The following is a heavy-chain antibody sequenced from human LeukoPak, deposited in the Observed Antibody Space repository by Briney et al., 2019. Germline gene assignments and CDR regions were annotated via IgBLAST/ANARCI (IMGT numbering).Heavy chain of an antibody. CDR3: ARGQITIFGVVIPYYFDY. V-gene: IGHV3-7*01. CDR2: IKQDGSEK. CDR1: GFTFSSYW. J-gene: IGHJ4*02. Sequence: GGSLRLSCAASGFTFSSYWMSWVRQAPGKGLEWVANIKQDGSEKYYVDSVKGRFTISRDNAKNSLYLQMNSLRAEDTAVYYCARGQITIFGVVIPYYFDYWGQGTLVTVSS. D-gene: IGHD3-3*01.